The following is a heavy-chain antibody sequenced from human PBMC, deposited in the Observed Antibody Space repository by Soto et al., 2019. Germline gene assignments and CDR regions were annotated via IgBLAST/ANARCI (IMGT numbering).Heavy chain of an antibody. CDR2: IYYSGST. D-gene: IGHD5-18*01. CDR3: ARACCYSYGYAFDY. V-gene: IGHV4-59*01. J-gene: IGHJ4*02. Sequence: PSETLSVTCTVSGGSISSYYWSWIRQPPGKGLEWIGYIYYSGSTNYNPSLKSRVTISVDTSKNQFSLKLSSVTAADTAVYYCARACCYSYGYAFDYCGQGTLVTVSS. CDR1: GGSISSYY.